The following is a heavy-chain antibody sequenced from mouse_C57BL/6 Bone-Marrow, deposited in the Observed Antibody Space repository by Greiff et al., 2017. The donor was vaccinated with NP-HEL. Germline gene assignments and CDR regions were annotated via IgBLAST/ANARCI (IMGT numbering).Heavy chain of an antibody. Sequence: QVQLQQSGAELARPGASVKLSCKASGYTFTSYGISWVKQRTGQGLEWIGEIYPRRGNTYYNEKFKGKATLTADKSSSTAYMELRSLTSEDSAVYFCARWYYGSSNYYAMDYWGQGTSVTVSS. D-gene: IGHD1-1*01. CDR1: GYTFTSYG. CDR2: IYPRRGNT. V-gene: IGHV1-81*01. J-gene: IGHJ4*01. CDR3: ARWYYGSSNYYAMDY.